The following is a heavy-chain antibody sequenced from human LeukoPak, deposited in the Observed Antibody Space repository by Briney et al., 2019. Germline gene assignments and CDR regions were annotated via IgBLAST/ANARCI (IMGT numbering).Heavy chain of an antibody. J-gene: IGHJ4*02. Sequence: PSETLSLTCSVSGGPISSYFWTWIRQRAGEGLEWIGRIYITGSTNYNPSLKSRVTISVDTSKNQFSLKLSSVTAADTAVYYCAGNIAARLDYWGQGTLVTVSS. CDR2: IYITGST. V-gene: IGHV4-4*07. D-gene: IGHD6-6*01. CDR3: AGNIAARLDY. CDR1: GGPISSYF.